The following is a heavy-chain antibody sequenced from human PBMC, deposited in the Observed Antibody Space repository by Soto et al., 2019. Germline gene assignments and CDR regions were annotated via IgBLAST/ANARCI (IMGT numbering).Heavy chain of an antibody. Sequence: QITLKESGPTLVKPTQTLTLTCTFSGFSLSTGGMGVGWIRQPPEKALEWLALIYWDGDRRYRPSLMSRLTIAKDTSKNQVVLTMTNMDPVDTATYYCVHSRCGGDCLQSYSSHYYYGMDIWGQGTTVTVSS. CDR3: VHSRCGGDCLQSYSSHYYYGMDI. J-gene: IGHJ6*02. D-gene: IGHD2-21*02. V-gene: IGHV2-5*02. CDR1: GFSLSTGGMG. CDR2: IYWDGDR.